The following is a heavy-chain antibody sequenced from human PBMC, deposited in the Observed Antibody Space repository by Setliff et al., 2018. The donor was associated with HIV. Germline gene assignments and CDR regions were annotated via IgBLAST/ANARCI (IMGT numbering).Heavy chain of an antibody. J-gene: IGHJ4*02. Sequence: LRLSCAASGFTFNSYVMHWVRQAPGKGLEWVALIWYDASKKEYAESVKGRFNILRDDSKKTVDLQMNSLRADDTAVYYCVNDVVKFWSGSGALDFWGPGTLVTVSS. CDR2: IWYDASKK. V-gene: IGHV3-33*06. D-gene: IGHD3-3*01. CDR1: GFTFNSYV. CDR3: VNDVVKFWSGSGALDF.